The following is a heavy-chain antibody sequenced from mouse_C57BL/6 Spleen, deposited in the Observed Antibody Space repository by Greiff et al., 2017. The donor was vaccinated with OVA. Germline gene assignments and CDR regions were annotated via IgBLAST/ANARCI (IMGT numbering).Heavy chain of an antibody. CDR3: ASSDYDWFAY. Sequence: VQLKQSGPELVKPGDSVKISCKASGYSFTGYFMNWVMQSHGQSLEWIGRINPYNGDTFYNQKFKGKATLTVYKSSSTAHMELRSLTSEVSAVYYCASSDYDWFAYWGQGTLVTVSA. D-gene: IGHD2-4*01. J-gene: IGHJ3*01. CDR2: INPYNGDT. CDR1: GYSFTGYF. V-gene: IGHV1-20*01.